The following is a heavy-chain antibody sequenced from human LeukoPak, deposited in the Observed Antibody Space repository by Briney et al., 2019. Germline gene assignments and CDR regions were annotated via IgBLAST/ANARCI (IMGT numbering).Heavy chain of an antibody. J-gene: IGHJ4*02. D-gene: IGHD6-13*01. CDR3: AKAGDSSWYVGYFDY. CDR2: ISSGGSTI. V-gene: IGHV3-11*01. CDR1: GFTFSDYY. Sequence: KPGGSLRLSCAVSGFTFSDYYMSWTRQAPGKGLEWVSYISSGGSTISHADSVKGRFTISRDNAENSLYLQMNSLRAEDTAVYYCAKAGDSSWYVGYFDYWGQGTLVTVSS.